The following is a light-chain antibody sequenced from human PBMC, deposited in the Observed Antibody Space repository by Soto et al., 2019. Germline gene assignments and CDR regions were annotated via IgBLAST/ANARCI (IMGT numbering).Light chain of an antibody. CDR3: LQHSTYPLT. Sequence: DLQMTQFPSSLSASVGDRVTITCRASQGIRNDLAWYQQKPGKAPKRLIYAASSLQSGVPSRVSDSRSGTEFTLASSSLQPEDFATFYCLQHSTYPLTFGQGTKVEIK. CDR1: QGIRND. V-gene: IGKV1-17*01. CDR2: AAS. J-gene: IGKJ1*01.